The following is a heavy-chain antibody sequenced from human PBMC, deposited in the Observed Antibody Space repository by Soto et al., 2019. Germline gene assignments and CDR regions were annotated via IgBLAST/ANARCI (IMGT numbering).Heavy chain of an antibody. CDR1: GFTFSSYG. CDR2: ISYDGSYK. J-gene: IGHJ4*02. V-gene: IGHV3-30*18. D-gene: IGHD2-15*01. CDR3: AKDPTRDRLVVVVAATPDY. Sequence: QVQLVESGGGVVQPGRSLRLSCAASGFTFSSYGMHWVRQAPGKGLEWVVVISYDGSYKYYPDSVKGRFTISRDNSKNTLYLQMNSLRTEDTAVYFCAKDPTRDRLVVVVAATPDYWGQGTLVTVSS.